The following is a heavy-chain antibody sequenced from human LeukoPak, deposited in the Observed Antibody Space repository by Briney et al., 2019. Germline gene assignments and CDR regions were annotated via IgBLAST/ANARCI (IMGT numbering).Heavy chain of an antibody. J-gene: IGHJ4*02. V-gene: IGHV3-74*01. Sequence: GGSLRLSCAASGFTFSSYWMHWVRQAPGKGLVWVSRISSDRSSTSYADSVKGRFTISRDNAKNTLYLQMDSLRAEDTALYYCAREGYRHDSSGYPEWGQGTLVTVSS. CDR1: GFTFSSYW. D-gene: IGHD3-22*01. CDR2: ISSDRSST. CDR3: AREGYRHDSSGYPE.